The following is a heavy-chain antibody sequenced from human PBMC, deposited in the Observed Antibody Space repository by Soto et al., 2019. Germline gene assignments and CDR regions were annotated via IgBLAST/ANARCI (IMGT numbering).Heavy chain of an antibody. V-gene: IGHV1-69*01. Sequence: QVQLVQSGAEVKKPGSSVKVSCKASGGTFSSYAISWVRQAPGQGLEWMGGIIPIFGTANYAQKFQGRVTITADESTSTAYMELSSLRSEDTAVYYCARVGGSGYSSSWHSFDHWGQGTLVTVSS. CDR1: GGTFSSYA. CDR3: ARVGGSGYSSSWHSFDH. CDR2: IIPIFGTA. D-gene: IGHD6-13*01. J-gene: IGHJ4*02.